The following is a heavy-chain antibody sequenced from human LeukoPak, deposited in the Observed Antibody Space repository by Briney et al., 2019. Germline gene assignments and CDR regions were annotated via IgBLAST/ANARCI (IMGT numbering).Heavy chain of an antibody. CDR2: ISYDGSNK. CDR1: AFTFSRYG. CDR3: AKDWAYCSSTSCYAGYYYYYYMDV. Sequence: GGSLRLSCAASAFTFSRYGMHWVRQAPGKGLEWVAVISYDGSNKYYADSVKGRFTISRDNSKNTLYLQMNSLRAEDTAVYYCAKDWAYCSSTSCYAGYYYYYYMDVWGKGTTVTISS. J-gene: IGHJ6*03. D-gene: IGHD2-2*01. V-gene: IGHV3-30*19.